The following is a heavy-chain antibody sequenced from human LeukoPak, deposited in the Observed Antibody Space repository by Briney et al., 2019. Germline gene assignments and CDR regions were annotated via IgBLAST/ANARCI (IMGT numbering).Heavy chain of an antibody. CDR3: ARDGGYSGSYYDYYYYGMDV. J-gene: IGHJ6*02. D-gene: IGHD1-26*01. CDR1: GYSISSGYY. Sequence: SETLSLTCTVSGYSISSGYYWGWIRQPPGKGLEWIGSIYHSGSTYYNPSLKSRVTISVDTSKNQFSLKLSSVTAADTAVCYCARDGGYSGSYYDYYYYGMDVWGQGTTVTVSS. CDR2: IYHSGST. V-gene: IGHV4-38-2*02.